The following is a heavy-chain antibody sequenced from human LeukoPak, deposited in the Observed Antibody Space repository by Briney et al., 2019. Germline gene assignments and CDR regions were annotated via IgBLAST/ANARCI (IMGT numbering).Heavy chain of an antibody. CDR3: ARWNTAMAFDY. V-gene: IGHV3-21*01. Sequence: PGGSLRLSCAASGFTFGSYSMNWVRQAPGKGLEWVSSISSSSSYIYYADSVKGRFTISRDNAKNSLYLQMNSLRAEDTAVYYCARWNTAMAFDYWGQGTLVTVSS. J-gene: IGHJ4*02. D-gene: IGHD5-18*01. CDR1: GFTFGSYS. CDR2: ISSSSSYI.